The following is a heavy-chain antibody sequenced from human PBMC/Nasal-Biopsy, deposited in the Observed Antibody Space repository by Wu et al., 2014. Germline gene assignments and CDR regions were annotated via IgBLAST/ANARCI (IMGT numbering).Heavy chain of an antibody. Sequence: RLSCAASGFNFSIYDMTWVRQAPGKGLEWLSSINKSGGTTYYTGSAKGRFTISRDNSKKKVFLQMNSLRVEDTAVYYCARHVIHYYGPGNSYRTEFFDYWGQGTLVIVSS. CDR2: INKSGGTT. CDR1: GFNFSIYD. D-gene: IGHD3-10*01. J-gene: IGHJ4*02. CDR3: ARHVIHYYGPGNSYRTEFFDY. V-gene: IGHV3-23*01.